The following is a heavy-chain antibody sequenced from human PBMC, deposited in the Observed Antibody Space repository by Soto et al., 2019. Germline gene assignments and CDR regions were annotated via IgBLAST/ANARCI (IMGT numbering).Heavy chain of an antibody. CDR1: GGSISSYY. Sequence: SETLSLTCTVSGGSISSYYWSWIRQPPGKGLEWIGYVYYRGSTDYNTSLKSRVTISVDTSKNQFSLKLNSVTAADTAVYYCARLGCSGGACPFDYWGQGALVTVSS. D-gene: IGHD2-15*01. CDR2: VYYRGST. J-gene: IGHJ4*02. V-gene: IGHV4-59*01. CDR3: ARLGCSGGACPFDY.